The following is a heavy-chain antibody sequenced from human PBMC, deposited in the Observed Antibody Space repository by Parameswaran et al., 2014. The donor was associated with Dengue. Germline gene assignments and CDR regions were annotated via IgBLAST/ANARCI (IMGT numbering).Heavy chain of an antibody. J-gene: IGHJ4*02. CDR2: IYYSGST. D-gene: IGHD3-22*01. Sequence: SETLSLTCTVSGSSISSYYWSWIRQPPGKGLEWIGYIYYSGSTNYNPSLKSRVTISVDTSKNQFSLKLSSVTAADTAVYYCARDYYDSSGYYRSFDYWGQGTLVTVSS. CDR3: ARDYYDSSGYYRSFDY. V-gene: IGHV4-59*01. CDR1: GSSISSYY.